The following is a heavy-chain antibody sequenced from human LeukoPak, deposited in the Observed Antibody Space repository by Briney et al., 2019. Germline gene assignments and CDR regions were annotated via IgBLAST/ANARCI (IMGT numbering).Heavy chain of an antibody. CDR1: GYTFTSYG. J-gene: IGHJ5*02. Sequence: ASVTVSCTASGYTFTSYGISWVRQAPGQGLEWMGWISAYNGHTNYAQKLQGRVTMTTDTSTNTAYMALRSLRSEDTAVYYCARASGLPCGGDCYSVWFDPWGQETLVTVSS. V-gene: IGHV1-18*01. CDR3: ARASGLPCGGDCYSVWFDP. D-gene: IGHD2-21*02. CDR2: ISAYNGHT.